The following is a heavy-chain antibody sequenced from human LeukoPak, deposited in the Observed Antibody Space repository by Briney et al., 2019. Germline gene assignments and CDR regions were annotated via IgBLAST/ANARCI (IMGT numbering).Heavy chain of an antibody. CDR1: GGSISSYY. D-gene: IGHD3-9*01. CDR2: IYYSGST. Sequence: SETLSLTCTVSGGSISSYYWSWIRQPPGKGLEWIGYIYYSGSTNYNPSLKSRVTISVDTSKNQFSLKLSSVTAADTAVYYCARRGYFDWLLLYYDYWGQGTLVTVSS. V-gene: IGHV4-59*08. CDR3: ARRGYFDWLLLYYDY. J-gene: IGHJ4*02.